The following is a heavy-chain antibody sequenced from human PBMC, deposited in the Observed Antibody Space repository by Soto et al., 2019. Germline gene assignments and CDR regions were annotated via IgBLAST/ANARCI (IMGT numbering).Heavy chain of an antibody. J-gene: IGHJ6*04. CDR3: ARGGFEFGAGRMDV. D-gene: IGHD3-10*01. CDR1: GFTFSNYW. CDR2: TKSDGSGT. V-gene: IGHV3-74*01. Sequence: EVQLVESGGGLLQPGGSLTLSCTASGFTFSNYWMHGVRQAPGKGLVLVSRTKSDGSGTSYTDSVKGRFTISRDNAYNTLYLQMSKLRAAGPGVYYCARGGFEFGAGRMDVWGKGTTVIVSS.